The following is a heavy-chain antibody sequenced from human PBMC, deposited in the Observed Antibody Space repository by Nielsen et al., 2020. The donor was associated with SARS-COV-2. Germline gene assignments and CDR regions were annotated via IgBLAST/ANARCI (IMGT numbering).Heavy chain of an antibody. CDR3: ARDLEKYCSSTSCPAGDAFDI. J-gene: IGHJ3*02. Sequence: WVRQAPGQGLEWMGGIIPIFGTANYAQKFQGRVTITADESTSTAYMELSSLRSEDTAVYYCARDLEKYCSSTSCPAGDAFDIWGQGTMVTVSS. V-gene: IGHV1-69*01. CDR2: IIPIFGTA. D-gene: IGHD2-2*01.